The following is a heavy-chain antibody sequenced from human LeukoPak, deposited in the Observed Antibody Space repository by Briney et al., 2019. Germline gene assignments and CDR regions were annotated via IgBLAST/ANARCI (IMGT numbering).Heavy chain of an antibody. Sequence: ASVKVSCKASGYTFTSYEINWVRQATGQGLEWMGWMNPNSGNTGYAQNFQGRITITRNTSISTAYMELSSLRSEDTAVYYCTRETSSRYFDYWGQGTLVTVSS. CDR3: TRETSSRYFDY. J-gene: IGHJ4*02. CDR1: GYTFTSYE. CDR2: MNPNSGNT. V-gene: IGHV1-8*01.